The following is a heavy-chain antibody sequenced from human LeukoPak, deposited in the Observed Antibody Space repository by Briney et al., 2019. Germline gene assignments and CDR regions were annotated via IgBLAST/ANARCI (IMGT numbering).Heavy chain of an antibody. V-gene: IGHV1-2*02. CDR1: GYTFTGHY. Sequence: GASVKVSCKASGYTFTGHYMHWVRQAPGQGFEWMGWINPNSGGTNYAQKFQGRVIMTRDTSISTAYMEVSRLRSDDTAVYYCATVHIVVVPAAMSAEYNWFDPWGQGTLVTVSS. CDR3: ATVHIVVVPAAMSAEYNWFDP. CDR2: INPNSGGT. D-gene: IGHD2-2*01. J-gene: IGHJ5*02.